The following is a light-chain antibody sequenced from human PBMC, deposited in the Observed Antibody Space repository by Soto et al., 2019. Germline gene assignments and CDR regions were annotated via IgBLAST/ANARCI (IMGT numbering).Light chain of an antibody. Sequence: VLTQSPATLSLSPGTRAPLSCRASKSVDFHLAWYQQKPGQAPRLLIYDASVRATGTPARFSGSGSGTAFTLTISSLEPEDFALYYCQQRSTWPTFGQGTKVDIK. J-gene: IGKJ1*01. CDR1: KSVDFH. CDR2: DAS. CDR3: QQRSTWPT. V-gene: IGKV3-11*01.